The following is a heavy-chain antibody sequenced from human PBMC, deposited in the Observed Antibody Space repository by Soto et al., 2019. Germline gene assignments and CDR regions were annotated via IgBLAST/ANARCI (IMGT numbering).Heavy chain of an antibody. J-gene: IGHJ4*01. D-gene: IGHD2-21*02. CDR3: ATDAPIKSGSDQVDN. V-gene: IGHV3-53*01. CDR2: IYSGGST. CDR1: GFTVSSNY. Sequence: GGSLRLSCAASGFTVSSNYMSCVRQAPGKGLEWVSVIYSGGSTYYADSVKGRFTISRDNSKNTLYLQMNSQRAEDTAVYYCATDAPIKSGSDQVDNWGQGTLVTVSS.